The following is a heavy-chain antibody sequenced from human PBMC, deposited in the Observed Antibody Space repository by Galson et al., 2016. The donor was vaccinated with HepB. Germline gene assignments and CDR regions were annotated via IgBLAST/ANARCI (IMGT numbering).Heavy chain of an antibody. CDR1: GFSLSAEAVG. V-gene: IGHV2-5*01. CDR3: AHGSGWLFDH. Sequence: PALVKPTQTLTLTCTFSGFSLSAEAVGVGWIRQAPGKAPQWLAFIYWNDNTYYSPSLQTRLTITKDTSKNQVVLTMTNMDPVDTATYYCAHGSGWLFDHWGPGTLVTVSS. J-gene: IGHJ4*02. CDR2: IYWNDNT. D-gene: IGHD6-19*01.